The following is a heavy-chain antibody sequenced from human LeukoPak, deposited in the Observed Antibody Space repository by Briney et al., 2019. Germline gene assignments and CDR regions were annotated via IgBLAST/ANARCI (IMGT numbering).Heavy chain of an antibody. D-gene: IGHD6-13*01. CDR3: ARTEIAAAGIGFFDY. Sequence: SETLSLTCTVSGGSLSSSSYYWGWIRQPPGKGLEWIGSIYYSGSTYYNPSLKSRVTISVDTSKNQFSLKLSSVTAADTAVYYCARTEIAAAGIGFFDYWGQGTLVTVSS. CDR1: GGSLSSSSYY. V-gene: IGHV4-39*01. CDR2: IYYSGST. J-gene: IGHJ4*02.